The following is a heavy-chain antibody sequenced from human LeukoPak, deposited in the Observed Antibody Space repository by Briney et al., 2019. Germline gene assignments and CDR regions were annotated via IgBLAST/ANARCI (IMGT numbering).Heavy chain of an antibody. V-gene: IGHV4-4*07. CDR2: INTRGST. CDR1: GGSMNSYY. J-gene: IGHJ4*02. D-gene: IGHD6-19*01. CDR3: ARTTEPVAHAFDY. Sequence: SETLSLTCTVSGGSMNSYYWTWIRQPAGKGLEWIGRINTRGSTNYSPSLKSRVTMSVDSSKNQLSLMLNPVTAADTAVYYCARTTEPVAHAFDYWGQGTLVTVSS.